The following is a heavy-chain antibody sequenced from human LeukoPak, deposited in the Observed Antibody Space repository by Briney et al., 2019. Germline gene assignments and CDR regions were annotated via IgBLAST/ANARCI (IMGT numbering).Heavy chain of an antibody. J-gene: IGHJ3*02. D-gene: IGHD3-10*01. CDR1: GYTFTGYY. CDR2: INPNSGGT. Sequence: ASVKVSCKASGYTFTGYYMHWVRQAPGQGLEWMGWINPNSGGTNYAQKFQGWVTMTRDTSISTAYMELSRLRSDDTAVYYCARQRMVRGVINAFDIWGQGTMVTVSS. CDR3: ARQRMVRGVINAFDI. V-gene: IGHV1-2*04.